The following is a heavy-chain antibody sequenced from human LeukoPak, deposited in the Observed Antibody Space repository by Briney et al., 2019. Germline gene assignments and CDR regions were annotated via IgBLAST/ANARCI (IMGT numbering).Heavy chain of an antibody. CDR1: GDSISPYY. D-gene: IGHD3-22*01. J-gene: IGHJ4*02. Sequence: PSETLSLTCTVSGDSISPYYLTWIRQSPGKGLEWIGYIHTSGTTSYNPSLKGRVTISQDTSKNQFSLKLSSVTAADTAVFYCVRSGGFYYDALWGQGTLVTVSS. CDR3: VRSGGFYYDAL. V-gene: IGHV4-4*08. CDR2: IHTSGTT.